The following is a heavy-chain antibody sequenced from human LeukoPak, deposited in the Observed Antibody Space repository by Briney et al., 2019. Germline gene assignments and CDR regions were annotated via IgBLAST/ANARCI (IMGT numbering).Heavy chain of an antibody. CDR3: TGGPYYYMDV. V-gene: IGHV4-39*07. CDR1: GGSISSSSYY. J-gene: IGHJ6*03. Sequence: SETLSLTCTVSGGSISSSSYYWGWIRQPPGKGLEWIGSIYYSGSTYYNPSLKSRVTISVDTSKNQFSLKQSSVTDADTAVYYSTGGPYYYMDVWGKGTTVTVSS. CDR2: IYYSGST. D-gene: IGHD3-16*01.